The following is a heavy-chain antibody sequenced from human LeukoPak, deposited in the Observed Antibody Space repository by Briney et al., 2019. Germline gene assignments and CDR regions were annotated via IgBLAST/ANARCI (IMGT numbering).Heavy chain of an antibody. J-gene: IGHJ5*02. D-gene: IGHD2-15*01. CDR1: GYTLTELS. Sequence: RASVKVSCKVSGYTLTELSMHWVRQAPRKGLEWMGGCDPEDGETSYAQKFQGRVTITEDTSTDTAYMELSSLRSEDTAVYYCATARYCSGGSCSHWFDPWGQGTLVTLS. V-gene: IGHV1-24*01. CDR3: ATARYCSGGSCSHWFDP. CDR2: CDPEDGET.